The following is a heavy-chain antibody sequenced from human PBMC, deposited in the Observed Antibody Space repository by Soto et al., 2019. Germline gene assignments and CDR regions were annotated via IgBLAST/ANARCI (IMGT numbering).Heavy chain of an antibody. CDR3: ARDVEGQQLGNFDY. CDR1: GTTFSNFA. V-gene: IGHV1-18*01. Sequence: VASLKVCCKDSGTTFSNFAISWVRQAPGQGLEWMGWISAYNGNTNYAQKLQGRVTMTTDTSTSTAYMELRSLRSDDTAVYYCARDVEGQQLGNFDYWGQGTLVTVSS. D-gene: IGHD6-13*01. CDR2: ISAYNGNT. J-gene: IGHJ4*02.